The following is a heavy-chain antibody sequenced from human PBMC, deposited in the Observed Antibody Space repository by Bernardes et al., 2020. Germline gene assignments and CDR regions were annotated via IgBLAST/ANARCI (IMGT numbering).Heavy chain of an antibody. CDR2: ISAYNGNT. D-gene: IGHD1-7*01. CDR3: ARDLVYNWNYGPYYYYYYGMDV. J-gene: IGHJ6*04. CDR1: GYTFTSYG. V-gene: IGHV1-18*01. Sequence: ASVKVSCKASGYTFTSYGISWVRQAPGQGLEWMGWISAYNGNTNYAQKLQGRVTMTTDTSTSTAYMELRSLRSDDTAVYYCARDLVYNWNYGPYYYYYYGMDVWGKGTTVTVSS.